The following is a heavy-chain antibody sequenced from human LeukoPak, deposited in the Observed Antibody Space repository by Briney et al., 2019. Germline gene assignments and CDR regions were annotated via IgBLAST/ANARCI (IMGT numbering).Heavy chain of an antibody. J-gene: IGHJ4*02. V-gene: IGHV3-48*04. CDR2: ISRSSSPI. Sequence: GGSLRLSCAASGFIFKKYWMNWVRQTPGKGLQWISYISRSSSPIYYADSVRGRFTISRDNAKNSLFLQMNSLRAEDTAVYYCARVRYNSGYIFDYWGQGALVTVSS. D-gene: IGHD5-18*01. CDR1: GFIFKKYW. CDR3: ARVRYNSGYIFDY.